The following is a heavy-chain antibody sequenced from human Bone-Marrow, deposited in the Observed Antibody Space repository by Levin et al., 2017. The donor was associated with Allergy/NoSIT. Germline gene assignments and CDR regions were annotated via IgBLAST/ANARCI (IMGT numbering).Heavy chain of an antibody. CDR1: GGPISGGSYQ. J-gene: IGHJ4*02. CDR3: ARFRLGAAATLFDS. D-gene: IGHD6-13*01. V-gene: IGHV4-61*01. CDR2: SYDSGKT. Sequence: PGGSLRLSCAVSGGPISGGSYQWTWIRQPPGKGLEYIGYSYDSGKTNYNPSLQSRVAISVDTSKNQFSLILSSVTAADTALYYCARFRLGAAATLFDSWGQGTLVTVSS.